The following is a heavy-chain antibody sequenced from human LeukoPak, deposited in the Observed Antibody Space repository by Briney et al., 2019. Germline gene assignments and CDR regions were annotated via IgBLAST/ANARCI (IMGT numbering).Heavy chain of an antibody. V-gene: IGHV3-23*01. D-gene: IGHD2-21*01. J-gene: IGHJ4*02. CDR3: ARAPVTSCRGAFCYPFDL. CDR1: GFTFSSYE. Sequence: GGSLRLSCAASGFTFSSYEMNWVRQAPGKGLEWVSATSSSDDGTYHADSVRDRFTIYRDNFRNTLYLQMNRLRVEDAALYYCARAPVTSCRGAFCYPFDLWGQGVLVTVSS. CDR2: TSSSDDGT.